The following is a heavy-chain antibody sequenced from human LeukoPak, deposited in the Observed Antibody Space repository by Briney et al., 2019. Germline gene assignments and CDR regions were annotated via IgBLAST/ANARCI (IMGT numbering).Heavy chain of an antibody. Sequence: SETLSLTCTVSGGSISSYYWSWIRQPPGKGLEWIGYIYSSGSTNYNPSLKSRVTISGDTSKNQLSLRLSSVTAADTAVYYCARVVPAARFGMDVWGQGTTVTVSS. V-gene: IGHV4-59*01. CDR3: ARVVPAARFGMDV. J-gene: IGHJ6*02. CDR2: IYSSGST. CDR1: GGSISSYY. D-gene: IGHD2-2*01.